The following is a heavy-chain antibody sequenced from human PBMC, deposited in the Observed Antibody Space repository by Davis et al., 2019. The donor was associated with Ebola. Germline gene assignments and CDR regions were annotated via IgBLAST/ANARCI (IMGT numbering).Heavy chain of an antibody. CDR3: AKDKVTYCSGPHCSSWGPHN. J-gene: IGHJ1*01. CDR2: IKQDGSEK. D-gene: IGHD2-15*01. V-gene: IGHV3-7*01. CDR1: GFTFSSYW. Sequence: PGGSLRLSCAASGFTFSSYWMSWVRQAPGKGLEWVANIKQDGSEKYYVDSVKGRFTISRDNNKNTLYLDMNSLRAEDTAFYFCAKDKVTYCSGPHCSSWGPHNWGQGILVTVSS.